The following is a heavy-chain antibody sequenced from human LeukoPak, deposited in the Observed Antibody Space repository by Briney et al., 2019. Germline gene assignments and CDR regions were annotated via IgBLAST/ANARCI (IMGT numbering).Heavy chain of an antibody. CDR1: GLTFSNVW. CDR3: ASFRDSDN. CDR2: TNSAGSST. V-gene: IGHV3-74*01. D-gene: IGHD2-21*01. Sequence: GGSLRLSCAVSGLTFSNVWMHWVRQVPGQGLVWVSRTNSAGSSTVYADSVKGRFTISRDNAKNMLYLQMNSLRAEDTAVYYCASFRDSDNWGQGTMVTVSS. J-gene: IGHJ3*02.